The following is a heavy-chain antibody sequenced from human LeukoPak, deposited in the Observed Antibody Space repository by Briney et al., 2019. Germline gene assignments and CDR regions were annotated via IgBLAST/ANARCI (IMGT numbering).Heavy chain of an antibody. V-gene: IGHV4-4*07. Sequence: SETLSLTCTVSGGSISSYYWSWIRQPAGKGLEWIGRIYTRGSTNYNPSLKSRVTMSVDTSKNQFSLKLSSVTAADTAVYYCASQYTAMGPFDYWGQGTLVTVSS. CDR2: IYTRGST. CDR1: GGSISSYY. CDR3: ASQYTAMGPFDY. D-gene: IGHD5-18*01. J-gene: IGHJ4*02.